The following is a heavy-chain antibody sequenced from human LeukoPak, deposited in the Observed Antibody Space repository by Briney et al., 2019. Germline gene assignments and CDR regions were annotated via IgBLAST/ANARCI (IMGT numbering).Heavy chain of an antibody. CDR3: ARVITGDGGAAFDI. CDR2: INPSGGST. Sequence: ASVKVSYKASGYTFTSYYMHWVRQAPGQGLEWMGIINPSGGSTSYAQKFQGRVTMTTDTSTSTAYMELRSLRSDDTAVYYCARVITGDGGAAFDIWGQGTMVTVSS. CDR1: GYTFTSYY. D-gene: IGHD7-27*01. V-gene: IGHV1-46*01. J-gene: IGHJ3*02.